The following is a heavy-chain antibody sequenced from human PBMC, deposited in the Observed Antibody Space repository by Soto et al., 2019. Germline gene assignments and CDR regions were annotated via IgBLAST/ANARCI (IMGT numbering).Heavy chain of an antibody. D-gene: IGHD3-22*01. Sequence: KTSETLSLTCTVSGDSISSATHYWNWIRQHPGKGLEWIGYVSSSGDSYYSPSLKSRVFMSVDTSKNQFSLKLSSVTAADTAVYYCARAPSGYYFHDAFDIWGQGTMVTVSS. V-gene: IGHV4-31*03. CDR1: GDSISSATHY. J-gene: IGHJ3*02. CDR3: ARAPSGYYFHDAFDI. CDR2: VSSSGDS.